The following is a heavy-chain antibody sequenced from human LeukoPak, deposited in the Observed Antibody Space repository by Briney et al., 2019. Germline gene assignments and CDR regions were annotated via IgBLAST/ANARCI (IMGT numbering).Heavy chain of an antibody. CDR1: GGSISSYY. Sequence: SETLSLTCTVSGGSISSYYWSWIRQPPGKGLEWIGYIYNSGSTNYNPSLKSRVTISVDTSKNQFSLKLSSVTAADTAVYYCARTRYYDFWSGYYMDVWGKGTTVTVSS. CDR2: IYNSGST. CDR3: ARTRYYDFWSGYYMDV. D-gene: IGHD3-3*01. J-gene: IGHJ6*03. V-gene: IGHV4-59*01.